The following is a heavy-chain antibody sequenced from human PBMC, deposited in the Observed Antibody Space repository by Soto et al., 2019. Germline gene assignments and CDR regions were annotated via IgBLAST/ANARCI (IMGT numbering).Heavy chain of an antibody. CDR3: ARENDILTGYNWFDP. CDR2: IYYSGST. CDR1: GGSISSYY. D-gene: IGHD3-9*01. V-gene: IGHV4-59*01. J-gene: IGHJ5*02. Sequence: SETLSLTCTVSGGSISSYYWSLIRQPPGKGLEWIGYIYYSGSTNYNPSLKSRVTISLDTSKNQFSLKLSSVTAADTAVYYCARENDILTGYNWFDPWGQGTLVTVSS.